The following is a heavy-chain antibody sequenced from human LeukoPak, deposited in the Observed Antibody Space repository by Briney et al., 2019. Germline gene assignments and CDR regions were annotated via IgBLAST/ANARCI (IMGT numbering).Heavy chain of an antibody. Sequence: SETLSLTCTVSGGSISSYYWSWIRQPPGKGLEWIGYIYYSGSTNYNPSLKGRVTISVDTSKNQFSLKLSSVTAADTAVYYCARHSIGITMVRGGHDYWGQGTLVTVSS. CDR1: GGSISSYY. CDR3: ARHSIGITMVRGGHDY. CDR2: IYYSGST. D-gene: IGHD3-10*01. J-gene: IGHJ4*02. V-gene: IGHV4-59*08.